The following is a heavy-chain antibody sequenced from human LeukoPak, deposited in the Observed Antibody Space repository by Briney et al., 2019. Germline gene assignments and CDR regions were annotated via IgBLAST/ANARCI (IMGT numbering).Heavy chain of an antibody. J-gene: IGHJ6*02. CDR3: ARDFNPAEVTYYYGSGSYYNVVSGMDV. CDR1: GCTFTSYY. V-gene: IGHV1-46*01. D-gene: IGHD3-10*01. CDR2: INPSGGST. Sequence: GASVKVSCKASGCTFTSYYMHWVRQAPGQGLEWMGIINPSGGSTSYAQKFQGRVTMTRDTSTSTVYMELSSLRSEDTAVYYCARDFNPAEVTYYYGSGSYYNVVSGMDVWGQGTTVTVSS.